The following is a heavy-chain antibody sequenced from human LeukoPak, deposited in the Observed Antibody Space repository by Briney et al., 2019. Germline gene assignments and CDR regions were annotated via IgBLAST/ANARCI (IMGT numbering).Heavy chain of an antibody. Sequence: SETLSLTCTVSGGSISSGDYYWSWIRQHPGKGLEWIGYIDFSGSAYYNLSLKSRVTISVDTSKNQFSLKLRSVTSADTAVYYCARASRDGYNFGYFDPWGQGTLVTVSS. J-gene: IGHJ5*02. V-gene: IGHV4-31*03. D-gene: IGHD5-24*01. CDR2: IDFSGSA. CDR3: ARASRDGYNFGYFDP. CDR1: GGSISSGDYY.